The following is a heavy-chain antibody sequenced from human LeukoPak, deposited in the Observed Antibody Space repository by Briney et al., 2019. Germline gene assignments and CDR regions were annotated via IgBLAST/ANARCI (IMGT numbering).Heavy chain of an antibody. CDR2: INPNSGGT. V-gene: IGHV1-2*02. CDR1: GYTFLGYY. D-gene: IGHD3-3*01. Sequence: ASVKVSCKASGYTFLGYYIHWVRQAPGQGLEWMGCINPNSGGTNYARKFQGRVTITRDTSINTAYMELSGLRSDDMAVYYCARMHTIFGPNWGQGTLVTVSS. CDR3: ARMHTIFGPN. J-gene: IGHJ4*02.